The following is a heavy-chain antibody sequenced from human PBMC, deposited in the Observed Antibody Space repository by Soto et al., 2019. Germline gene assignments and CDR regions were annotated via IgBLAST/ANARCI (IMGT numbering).Heavy chain of an antibody. V-gene: IGHV3-23*01. J-gene: IGHJ4*02. D-gene: IGHD4-17*01. Sequence: EVQVLESGGGLVQPGGYLRLSCAASGFTFSSYAMSWVRQAPGQGPEWVSAISGSGSNPYYADSLKGRFTISRDNSKNTLYLQMNNLRAEDTALYYCAKTASMTIRDGFDHWGQGTLVTVSS. CDR2: ISGSGSNP. CDR1: GFTFSSYA. CDR3: AKTASMTIRDGFDH.